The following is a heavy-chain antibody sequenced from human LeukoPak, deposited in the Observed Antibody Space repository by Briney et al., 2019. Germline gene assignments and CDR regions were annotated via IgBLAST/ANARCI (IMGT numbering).Heavy chain of an antibody. CDR1: GFTFSSYA. D-gene: IGHD6-13*01. J-gene: IGHJ4*02. V-gene: IGHV3-30-3*01. Sequence: GGSPRLSCAASGFTFSSYAMHWVRQAPGKGLEWVAVISYDGSNKYYADSVKGRFTISRDNSKNTLYLQMNSLRAEDTAVYYCARDGGIAAAGSFDYWGQGTLVTVSS. CDR2: ISYDGSNK. CDR3: ARDGGIAAAGSFDY.